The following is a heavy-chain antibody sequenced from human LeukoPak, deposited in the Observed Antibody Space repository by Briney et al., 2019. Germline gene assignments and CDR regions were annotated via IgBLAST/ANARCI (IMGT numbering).Heavy chain of an antibody. Sequence: GSLRLSCAASGFTFSSYAMSWVRQAPGKGLEWVSAISGSGGSTYYADSVKGRFTMSRDNSKNTLYLQMNSLRAEDTAVYYCAMHPRITMVRGIADWGQGTLVTVSS. CDR2: ISGSGGST. D-gene: IGHD3-10*01. J-gene: IGHJ4*02. V-gene: IGHV3-23*01. CDR3: AMHPRITMVRGIAD. CDR1: GFTFSSYA.